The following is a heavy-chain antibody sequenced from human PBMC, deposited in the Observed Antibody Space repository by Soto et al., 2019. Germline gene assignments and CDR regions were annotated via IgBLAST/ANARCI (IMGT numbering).Heavy chain of an antibody. Sequence: HVQLVESGGGVVQPGRSLRLSCAASGFTFSTSAMHWVRQAPGKGLEWVAVISYDGTNEHYEDSVKGRFTVSRDNSRNTLSLQRNSRRAEATAMYYCVASVFAFDYWGQGSLVTVSS. CDR2: ISYDGTNE. CDR1: GFTFSTSA. D-gene: IGHD2-8*01. J-gene: IGHJ4*02. CDR3: VASVFAFDY. V-gene: IGHV3-30*01.